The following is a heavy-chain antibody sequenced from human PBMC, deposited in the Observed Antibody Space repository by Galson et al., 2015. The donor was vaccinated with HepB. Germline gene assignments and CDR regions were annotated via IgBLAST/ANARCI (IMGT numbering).Heavy chain of an antibody. D-gene: IGHD3-22*01. CDR3: ARAVWYYYDSSGYHFDY. V-gene: IGHV4-4*07. CDR1: GGSISSYY. J-gene: IGHJ4*02. CDR2: IYTSGNT. Sequence: LSLTCTVSGGSISSYYWSWIRQPAGKGLEWIGRIYTSGNTNYNPSLKSRVTMSVDTSKNQFSLKLSSVTAADTAVYYCARAVWYYYDSSGYHFDYWGQGTLVTVSS.